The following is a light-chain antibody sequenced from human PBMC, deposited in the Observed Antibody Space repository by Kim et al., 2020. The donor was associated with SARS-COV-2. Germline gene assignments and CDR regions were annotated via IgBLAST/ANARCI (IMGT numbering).Light chain of an antibody. J-gene: IGKJ2*01. V-gene: IGKV1-39*01. CDR2: AAS. Sequence: DIKMTQSPSSLSASVGDRVTITCRASQSISSYLNWYQQKPGKAPKLLIYAASSLQSGVPSRFSGSGSGTDFTLTISSLQPEDFATYYCQQRKTFGQGTKLEI. CDR1: QSISSY. CDR3: QQRKT.